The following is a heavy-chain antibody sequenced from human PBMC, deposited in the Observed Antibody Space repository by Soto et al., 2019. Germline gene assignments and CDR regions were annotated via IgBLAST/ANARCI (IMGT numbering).Heavy chain of an antibody. CDR1: GASIRSTDYY. V-gene: IGHV4-30-4*01. J-gene: IGHJ5*02. D-gene: IGHD2-21*02. CDR2: VYYTGST. Sequence: SETLSLTXTVSGASIRSTDYYWSWMRQAPGKGLEWIGYVYYTGSTYYNPSLMSRLTISVDTSKNQFSLKLTSVTAAETAVYYCVRTAREGAVAPHWFDRWGQGTQVTVSS. CDR3: VRTAREGAVAPHWFDR.